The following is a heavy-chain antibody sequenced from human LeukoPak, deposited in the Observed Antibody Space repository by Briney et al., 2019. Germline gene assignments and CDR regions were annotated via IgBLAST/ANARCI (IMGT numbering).Heavy chain of an antibody. CDR2: ISWNSGSI. Sequence: GGSLRLSCAASGFTFDDYAMHWVRQAPGKGLEWVSGISWNSGSIGYADSVKGRLTISRDNAKNSLYLQMNSLRAEDTALYYCAKEAARDYVWGSYPPYYYYYMDVWGKGTTVTISS. D-gene: IGHD3-16*02. CDR3: AKEAARDYVWGSYPPYYYYYMDV. CDR1: GFTFDDYA. J-gene: IGHJ6*03. V-gene: IGHV3-9*01.